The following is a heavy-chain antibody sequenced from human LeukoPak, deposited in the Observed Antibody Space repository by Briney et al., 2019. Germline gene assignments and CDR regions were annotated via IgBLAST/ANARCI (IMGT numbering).Heavy chain of an antibody. CDR1: GCDFSSYT. CDR2: ISYNGRNE. J-gene: IGHJ4*02. V-gene: IGHV3-30*14. D-gene: IGHD5/OR15-5a*01. CDR3: TRDAVAYSSVYGAGKYFDD. Sequence: GGSLRLSCVGSGCDFSSYTMNWVRQAPGKGLEWLTFISYNGRNEFYADSVKGRFTVSRDNSKSALYVQMNSLRPEDTAVYYCTRDAVAYSSVYGAGKYFDDWGQGTLVIVSS.